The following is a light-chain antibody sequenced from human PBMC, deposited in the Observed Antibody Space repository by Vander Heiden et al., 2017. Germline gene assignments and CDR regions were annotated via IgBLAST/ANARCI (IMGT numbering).Light chain of an antibody. Sequence: EIVLTQSPATLSLSPGERATLPCRASQSVSSYLAWYQQNPGQAPRLLIYDATNRATGIPARFSGSGSGTDFTLTISSLEPEDFAVYYCQQRSNWPPGLTFGQGTRLEIK. V-gene: IGKV3-11*01. CDR3: QQRSNWPPGLT. CDR2: DAT. CDR1: QSVSSY. J-gene: IGKJ5*01.